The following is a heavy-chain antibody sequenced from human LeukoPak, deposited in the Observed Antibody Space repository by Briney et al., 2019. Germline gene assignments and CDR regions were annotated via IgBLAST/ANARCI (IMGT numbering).Heavy chain of an antibody. Sequence: ASVKVSCKVSGYTLTELSMHWVRQAPGKGLEWMGGFDPEDGETIYAQKFQGRVTMSEDTSTDTAYMELSGLRSEDTAVYYCATDGVVVPQGGLDYWGQGTLVTVSS. CDR2: FDPEDGET. D-gene: IGHD2-21*01. CDR1: GYTLTELS. CDR3: ATDGVVVPQGGLDY. J-gene: IGHJ4*02. V-gene: IGHV1-24*01.